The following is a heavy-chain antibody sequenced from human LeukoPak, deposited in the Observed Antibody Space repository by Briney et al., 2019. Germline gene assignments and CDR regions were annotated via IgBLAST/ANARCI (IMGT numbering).Heavy chain of an antibody. CDR3: ARGVPFHY. J-gene: IGHJ4*02. V-gene: IGHV3-53*01. CDR2: IYSGGST. D-gene: IGHD3-10*01. Sequence: GGSLRLSCAASGFTVSSYYISWVRQAREKGLEWVSVIYSGGSTYYADSVKGRFTISRDNSKNTLYLQMNSLRAEDTAVYYCARGVPFHYWGQGTLVTVSS. CDR1: GFTVSSYY.